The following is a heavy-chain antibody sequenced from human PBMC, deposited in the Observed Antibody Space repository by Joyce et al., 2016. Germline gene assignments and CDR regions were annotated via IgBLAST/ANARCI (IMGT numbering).Heavy chain of an antibody. J-gene: IGHJ4*02. CDR3: MRQKQARAFDY. V-gene: IGHV7-4-1*02. CDR1: GYSFTSTG. CDR2: NNTRPGQP. D-gene: IGHD6-13*01. Sequence: QVQLVQSGSELKKPGASVKVSCKASGYSFTSTGMNWVRQAPGQGLEWMVWNNTRPGQPAYAQGFAGRFVFALDTSASTAYVQISSLQPEDTAGYYCMRQKQARAFDYWGQGALVTVSS.